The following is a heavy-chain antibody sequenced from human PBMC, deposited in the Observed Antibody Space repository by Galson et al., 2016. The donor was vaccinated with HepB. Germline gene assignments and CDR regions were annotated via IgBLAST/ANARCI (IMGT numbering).Heavy chain of an antibody. CDR3: PRASWEYPTTFDF. CDR1: GYVFTTYG. CDR2: ISAYNGHT. Sequence: SVKVSCKASGYVFTTYGITWVRQAPGQGLEWLGWISAYNGHTKYVKKLQGRVTLTTDKSTNTAYMELKSLRSEDTAIYYCPRASWEYPTTFDFWGQGALVSVSS. D-gene: IGHD1-26*01. J-gene: IGHJ4*02. V-gene: IGHV1-18*01.